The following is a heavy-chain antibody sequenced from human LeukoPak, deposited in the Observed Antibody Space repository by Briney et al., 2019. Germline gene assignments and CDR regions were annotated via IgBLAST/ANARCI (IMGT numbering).Heavy chain of an antibody. CDR1: GYTFTGYY. Sequence: GASVKVSCKASGYTFTGYYMHWVRQAPGQGLEWMGWINPNSGGTNYAQKFQGRVTITRDTSISTAYMELSRLRSDDTAVYYCARDLSQQQLVRGNAFDIWGQGTMVTVFS. D-gene: IGHD6-13*01. V-gene: IGHV1-2*02. J-gene: IGHJ3*02. CDR3: ARDLSQQQLVRGNAFDI. CDR2: INPNSGGT.